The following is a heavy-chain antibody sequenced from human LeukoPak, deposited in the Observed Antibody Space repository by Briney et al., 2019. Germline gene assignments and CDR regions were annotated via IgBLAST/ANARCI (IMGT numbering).Heavy chain of an antibody. V-gene: IGHV3-30*04. Sequence: QPGGSLRLSCGASRFTFSRFGIHWVRQAPGKGLEWVSVISYDGRNKHYADSVKGRFTISRDNSKNTLFLQMNSLRAEDTAVYYCARGLPGGFVGFSSGWYPLDYWGQGALVTVSS. D-gene: IGHD6-19*01. CDR3: ARGLPGGFVGFSSGWYPLDY. J-gene: IGHJ4*02. CDR1: RFTFSRFG. CDR2: ISYDGRNK.